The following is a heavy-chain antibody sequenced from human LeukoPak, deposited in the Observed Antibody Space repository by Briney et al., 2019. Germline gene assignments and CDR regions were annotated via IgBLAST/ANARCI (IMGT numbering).Heavy chain of an antibody. CDR2: ISWNSGSI. V-gene: IGHV3-9*03. CDR1: GFTFDDYA. D-gene: IGHD5-18*01. Sequence: GGSLRLSCAASGFTFDDYAMHWVRQAPGRGLEWLSGISWNSGSIAYADSVKGRFTISRDNAKNSLYLQMSSLRAEDMALYNCAKGGGSRYGYYFDYWGQGTLVTVSS. CDR3: AKGGGSRYGYYFDY. J-gene: IGHJ4*02.